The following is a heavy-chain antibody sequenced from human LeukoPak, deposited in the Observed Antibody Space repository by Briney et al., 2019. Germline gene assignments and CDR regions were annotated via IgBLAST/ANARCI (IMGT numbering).Heavy chain of an antibody. D-gene: IGHD6-19*01. Sequence: SVKVSCKASGDTFIPYTFSWVRQAPGQGLEWMGGIIPIFGTANYAQKFQGRVTITTDESTSTAYMELSSLRSEDTAVYYCARIDSSGWYDFDYWGQGTLVTVSS. CDR1: GDTFIPYT. J-gene: IGHJ4*02. V-gene: IGHV1-69*05. CDR2: IIPIFGTA. CDR3: ARIDSSGWYDFDY.